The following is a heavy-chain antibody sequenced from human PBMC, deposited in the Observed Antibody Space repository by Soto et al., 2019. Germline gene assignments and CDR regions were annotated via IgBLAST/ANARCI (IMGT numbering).Heavy chain of an antibody. V-gene: IGHV4-30-4*01. D-gene: IGHD5-18*01. CDR2: IYYSGST. CDR1: GGSISSGDYY. J-gene: IGHJ6*02. Sequence: SETLSLTCTVSGGSISSGDYYWSWIRQPPGKGLEWIGYIYYSGSTYYNPSLKSRVTISVDTSKNQFSLKLSSVTAADTAVYYCARVAAVDTASHYGMDVWGQGTTVTVSS. CDR3: ARVAAVDTASHYGMDV.